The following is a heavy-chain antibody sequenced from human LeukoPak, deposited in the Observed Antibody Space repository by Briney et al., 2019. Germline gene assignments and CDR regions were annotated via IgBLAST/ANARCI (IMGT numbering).Heavy chain of an antibody. CDR3: AKESGSRSYGAYFPH. J-gene: IGHJ1*01. CDR1: GFTFSSYA. V-gene: IGHV3-30*18. D-gene: IGHD6-13*01. Sequence: GGSLRLSCAASGFTFSSYAMSWVRQAPGKGLEWVAVISYDGSTKYYADSVKGRFTISRDNSKSTLYLQMNSLRAEDTAVYYCAKESGSRSYGAYFPHWGQGTLVTVSS. CDR2: ISYDGSTK.